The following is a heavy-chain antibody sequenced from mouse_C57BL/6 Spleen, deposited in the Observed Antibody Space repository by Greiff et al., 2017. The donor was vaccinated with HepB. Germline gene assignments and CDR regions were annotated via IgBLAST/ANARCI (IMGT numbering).Heavy chain of an antibody. V-gene: IGHV1-26*01. CDR2: INPNNGGT. Sequence: EVQLQQSGPELVKPGASVKISCKASGYTFTDYYMNWVKQSHGKSLEWIGDINPNNGGTSYNQKFKGKATLTVDKSSSTAYMELRSLTSEDSAVYYCARSYYYGSSYYRYFDVWGTGTTVTVSS. CDR3: ARSYYYGSSYYRYFDV. J-gene: IGHJ1*03. D-gene: IGHD1-1*01. CDR1: GYTFTDYY.